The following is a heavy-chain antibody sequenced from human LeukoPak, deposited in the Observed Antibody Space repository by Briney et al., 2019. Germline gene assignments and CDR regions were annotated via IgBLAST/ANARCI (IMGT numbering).Heavy chain of an antibody. V-gene: IGHV4-34*01. CDR3: ARGKAAGKVYYYYYGMDV. J-gene: IGHJ6*02. D-gene: IGHD6-13*01. CDR2: INHSGST. CDR1: GGSFSGYY. Sequence: SETLSLTCAVYGGSFSGYYWSWIRQPPGKGLEWIGEINHSGSTNYNPSLKSRVTISVDTSKNQFSLKLSSVTAADTAVYYCARGKAAGKVYYYYYGMDVWGQGTTVTVSS.